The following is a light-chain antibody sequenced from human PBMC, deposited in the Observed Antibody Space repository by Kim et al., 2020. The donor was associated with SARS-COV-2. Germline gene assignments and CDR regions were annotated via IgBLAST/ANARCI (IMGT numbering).Light chain of an antibody. CDR1: QDIGSA. J-gene: IGKJ1*01. V-gene: IGKV1D-13*01. CDR3: QQFINYPRT. Sequence: GDRVTITCRASQDIGSALGWYQQTPGKAPKLLIYDASSLEGGVPSRFTGSGSGTDFTLTISSLQAEDFATYYCQQFINYPRTFGQGTKVDIK. CDR2: DAS.